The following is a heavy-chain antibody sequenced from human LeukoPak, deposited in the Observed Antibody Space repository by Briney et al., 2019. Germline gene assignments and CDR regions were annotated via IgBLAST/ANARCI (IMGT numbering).Heavy chain of an antibody. CDR2: IYYSGST. CDR3: ARALVPAAILRENWFDP. V-gene: IGHV4-59*11. CDR1: AGSISSHY. Sequence: SETLSLTCTVSAGSISSHYWSWIRQPPGKGLEWIGYIYYSGSTNYNPSLKSRVTISVDTSKNQFSLKLSSVTAADTAVYYCARALVPAAILRENWFDPWGQGTLVTVSS. D-gene: IGHD2-2*02. J-gene: IGHJ5*02.